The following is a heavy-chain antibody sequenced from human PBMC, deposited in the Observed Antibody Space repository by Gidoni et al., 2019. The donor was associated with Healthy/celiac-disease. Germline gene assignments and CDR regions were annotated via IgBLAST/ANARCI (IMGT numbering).Heavy chain of an antibody. D-gene: IGHD3-10*01. CDR3: AKDPHSTMVRGVNYYYGMDV. V-gene: IGHV3-23*01. CDR1: GFTFSSYA. J-gene: IGHJ6*02. Sequence: EVQLLESGGGLVQPGGSLRLSCAASGFTFSSYAMSWVRQAPGKGLEWVSAISGSGGSTYYADSVKGRFTISRDNSKNTLYLQMNSLRAEDTAVYYCAKDPHSTMVRGVNYYYGMDVWGQGTTVTVSS. CDR2: ISGSGGST.